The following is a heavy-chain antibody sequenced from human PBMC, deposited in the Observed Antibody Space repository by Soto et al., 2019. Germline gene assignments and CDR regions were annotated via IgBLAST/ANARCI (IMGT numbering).Heavy chain of an antibody. Sequence: EVQLVESGGGLVQAGGSLRLSCAASGFGFSDYFMDWVRQAPGKGLEWVGRTRNKANRYTTEYAASVRGRFIISRDDSKNSLYLQMNSLKTDDTAVYYCARAKTYWYDSGALDSWGQGTLVTVSS. CDR2: TRNKANRYTT. V-gene: IGHV3-72*01. CDR1: GFGFSDYF. CDR3: ARAKTYWYDSGALDS. J-gene: IGHJ4*02. D-gene: IGHD3-22*01.